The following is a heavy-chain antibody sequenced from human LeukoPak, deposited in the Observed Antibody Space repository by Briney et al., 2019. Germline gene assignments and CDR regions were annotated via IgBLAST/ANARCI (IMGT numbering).Heavy chain of an antibody. CDR3: ARDPSDLLWFGELFVWFDP. CDR1: GYTFTSYA. CDR2: INAGNGNT. V-gene: IGHV1-3*01. D-gene: IGHD3-10*01. J-gene: IGHJ5*02. Sequence: GASVKVSCKASGYTFTSYAMHWVRQAPGQRLEWMGWINAGNGNTKYSQKFQGRVTITRATSASTAYMELSSLRSEDTAVYYCARDPSDLLWFGELFVWFDPWGQGTLVTVSS.